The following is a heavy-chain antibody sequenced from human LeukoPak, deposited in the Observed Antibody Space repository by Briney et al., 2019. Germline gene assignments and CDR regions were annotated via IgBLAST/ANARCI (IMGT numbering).Heavy chain of an antibody. CDR3: ARDMLFQYYFDY. D-gene: IGHD2-21*01. CDR2: ISYDGSNK. Sequence: PGGSLRLSCAASGFTFSDYYMSWIRQAPGKGLEWVAVISYDGSNKYYADSVKGRFTISRDNSKNTLYLQMNSLRAEDTAVYYCARDMLFQYYFDYWGQGTLVTVSS. J-gene: IGHJ4*02. CDR1: GFTFSDYY. V-gene: IGHV3-30*03.